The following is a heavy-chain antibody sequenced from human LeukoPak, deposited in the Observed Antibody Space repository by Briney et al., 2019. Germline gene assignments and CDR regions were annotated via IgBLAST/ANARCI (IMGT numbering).Heavy chain of an antibody. J-gene: IGHJ6*04. CDR1: GGSISSSSYY. V-gene: IGHV4-39*07. CDR2: IYYSGST. D-gene: IGHD5-18*01. Sequence: RTSETLSLTCTVSGGSISSSSYYWGWVRQPPGKGLEWIGSIYYSGSTYYNPSLKSRVTISVDTSKNQFSLKLSSVTAADTAVYYCARDAKWLPLDVWGKGTTVTVSS. CDR3: ARDAKWLPLDV.